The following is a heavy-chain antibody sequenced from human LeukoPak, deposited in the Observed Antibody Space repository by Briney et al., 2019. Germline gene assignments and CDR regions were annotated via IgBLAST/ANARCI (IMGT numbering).Heavy chain of an antibody. D-gene: IGHD3-16*01. CDR2: IRSTSSYI. Sequence: PGGSLRLSCAASGFTFSSYSMNWVRQAPGKGLEWVSSIRSTSSYIYYADSVKGRFTISRDNAKNSLYLQMNSLRAEDTAVYYCARVHSYGLIDYWGQGTLVTVSS. CDR3: ARVHSYGLIDY. V-gene: IGHV3-21*01. J-gene: IGHJ4*02. CDR1: GFTFSSYS.